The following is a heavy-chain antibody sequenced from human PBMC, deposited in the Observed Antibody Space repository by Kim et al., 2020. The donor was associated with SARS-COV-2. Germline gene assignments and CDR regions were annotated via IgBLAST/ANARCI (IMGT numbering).Heavy chain of an antibody. J-gene: IGHJ5*02. CDR3: ARASYSYGANWFDP. Sequence: ADSVKGRFTISRDKAKNSLYLQMNSLRDEDTAVYYCARASYSYGANWFDPWGQGTLVTVSS. D-gene: IGHD5-18*01. V-gene: IGHV3-48*02.